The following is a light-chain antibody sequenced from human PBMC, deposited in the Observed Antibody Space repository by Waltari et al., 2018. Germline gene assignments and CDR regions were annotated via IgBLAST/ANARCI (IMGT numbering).Light chain of an antibody. J-gene: IGKJ1*01. Sequence: DIVLTQSPGTLSLSPGERATLSCRASQSVSRFLAWYQQKPGHAPRLLIYDASSRASGIPDRFSGSGSGTDFSLTITRLEPEDFAVYYCQKYGTLPATFGQGTRVESK. CDR1: QSVSRF. CDR2: DAS. V-gene: IGKV3-20*01. CDR3: QKYGTLPAT.